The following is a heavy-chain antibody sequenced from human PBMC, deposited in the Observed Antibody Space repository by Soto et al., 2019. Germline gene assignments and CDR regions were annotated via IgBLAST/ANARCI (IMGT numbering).Heavy chain of an antibody. D-gene: IGHD2-8*01. CDR2: ISYDGSNK. CDR1: GFTFSSYG. V-gene: IGHV3-30*03. J-gene: IGHJ5*02. CDR3: ATWGVGVSGWFDP. Sequence: QVQLVESGGGVVQPGRSLRLSCAASGFTFSSYGMHWVRQAPGKGLEWVAVISYDGSNKYYADSVKGRFTISRDNSKNTLYLQMNSLRAEDTAVYYCATWGVGVSGWFDPWGQGTLVTVSS.